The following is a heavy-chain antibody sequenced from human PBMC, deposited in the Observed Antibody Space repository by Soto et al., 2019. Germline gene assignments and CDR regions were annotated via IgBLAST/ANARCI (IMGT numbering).Heavy chain of an antibody. D-gene: IGHD5-12*01. Sequence: ASETLSLTCTVAGGSISSYDWSWIRQPAGKGLEWIGRIYTSGSTNYNPSLKSRVTMSVDTSKNQFSLKLSSVTAADTAVYYCARDSANGYSGYDLGYWGQGTLVTVS. CDR2: IYTSGST. V-gene: IGHV4-4*07. J-gene: IGHJ4*02. CDR1: GGSISSYD. CDR3: ARDSANGYSGYDLGY.